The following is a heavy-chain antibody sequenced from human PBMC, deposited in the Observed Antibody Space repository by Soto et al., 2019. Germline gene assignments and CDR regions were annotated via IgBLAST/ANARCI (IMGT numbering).Heavy chain of an antibody. CDR1: GYTFSGYF. Sequence: QVQLVQSGADVKKPGASVKVSCKTSGYTFSGYFMHWLRQAPGQGLEWMGWMNPNSGGTDYAQNFQGRVSMTWDTSISTDYMELSGLRSDDTAIYYCARGYYSSSWRVFDYWGQGTLVTVSS. CDR3: ARGYYSSSWRVFDY. CDR2: MNPNSGGT. J-gene: IGHJ4*02. V-gene: IGHV1-2*02. D-gene: IGHD6-13*01.